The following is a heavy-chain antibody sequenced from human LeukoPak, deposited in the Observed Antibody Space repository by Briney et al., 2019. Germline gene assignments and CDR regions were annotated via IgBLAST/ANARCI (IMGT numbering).Heavy chain of an antibody. D-gene: IGHD3-9*01. J-gene: IGHJ4*02. Sequence: PGGSLRLSCAASGFTFSSYAMSWVRQAPGKGLEWVSAISGSGGSTYYADSVKGRFTISGDNSKNTLYLQMNSLRAEDTAVYYCAKGQKVEYFDWLSDYWGQGTLVTVSS. CDR3: AKGQKVEYFDWLSDY. CDR1: GFTFSSYA. V-gene: IGHV3-23*01. CDR2: ISGSGGST.